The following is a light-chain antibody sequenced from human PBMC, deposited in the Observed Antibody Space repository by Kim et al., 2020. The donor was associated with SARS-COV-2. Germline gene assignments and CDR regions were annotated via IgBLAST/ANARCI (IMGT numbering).Light chain of an antibody. CDR3: QAWDSSTVV. CDR2: QDS. V-gene: IGLV3-1*01. CDR1: KWGDKY. J-gene: IGLJ2*01. Sequence: VSPGQTASITCSGDKWGDKYACWYQQNPGQSPVLVIYQDSKRPSGIPERFSGSNSGNTATLTISGTQAMDEADYYCQAWDSSTVVFGGGTQLTVL.